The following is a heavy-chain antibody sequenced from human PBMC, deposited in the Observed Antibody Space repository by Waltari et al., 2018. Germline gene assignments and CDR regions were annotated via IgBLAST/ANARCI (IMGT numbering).Heavy chain of an antibody. CDR2: IIPFLGIA. CDR3: ARRSNSDYILDY. Sequence: QVQLVQSGAEVKKPGSSVKVSCKASGGTFNSYAISWVRQVPGQGLEWMGGIIPFLGIADYAQKFQGRVTITADESTTTAYMDLSSRRSDDTAVYYCARRSNSDYILDYWGQGTLVTVFS. J-gene: IGHJ4*02. CDR1: GGTFNSYA. V-gene: IGHV1-69*12. D-gene: IGHD4-4*01.